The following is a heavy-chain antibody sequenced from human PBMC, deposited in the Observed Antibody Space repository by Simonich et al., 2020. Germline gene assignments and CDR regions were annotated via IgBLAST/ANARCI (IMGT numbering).Heavy chain of an antibody. J-gene: IGHJ5*02. D-gene: IGHD1-26*01. Sequence: EVQLFESGGGLVQPGGSLRLSCAASGFTFSSYAISWARQAPGKGMSWVAARRGIRRSTYYADSVKGPFTISRDNSKNTLYLQMNSLRAEDTAVYYCAKDSSLVGATDWFDPWGQGTLVTVSS. CDR2: RRGIRRST. CDR1: GFTFSSYA. CDR3: AKDSSLVGATDWFDP. V-gene: IGHV3-23*01.